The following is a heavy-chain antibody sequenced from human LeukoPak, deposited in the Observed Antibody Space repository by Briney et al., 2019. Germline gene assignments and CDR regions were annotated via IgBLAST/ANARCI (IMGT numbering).Heavy chain of an antibody. CDR1: GFTFSSYS. J-gene: IGHJ3*02. Sequence: PGGSLRLSCAASGFTFSSYSMNWVRQAPGKGLEWVSSINIYYADSVKGRLTISRDNAKNSLYLQMNSLRAEDTAVYYCARDGYDFWSGYNAFDIWGQGTMVTVSS. CDR2: INI. V-gene: IGHV3-21*01. CDR3: ARDGYDFWSGYNAFDI. D-gene: IGHD3-3*01.